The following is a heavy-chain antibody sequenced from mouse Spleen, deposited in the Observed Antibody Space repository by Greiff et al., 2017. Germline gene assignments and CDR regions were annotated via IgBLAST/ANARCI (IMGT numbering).Heavy chain of an antibody. Sequence: EVKLQESGPSLVKPSQTLSLTCSVTGDSITSGYWNWIRKFPGNKLEYMGYISYSGSTYYNPSLKSRISITRDTSKNQYYLQLNSVTTEDTATYYCARYYDYDGYFDYWGQGTTLTVSS. D-gene: IGHD2-4*01. J-gene: IGHJ2*01. CDR3: ARYYDYDGYFDY. CDR1: GDSITSGY. CDR2: ISYSGST. V-gene: IGHV3-8*02.